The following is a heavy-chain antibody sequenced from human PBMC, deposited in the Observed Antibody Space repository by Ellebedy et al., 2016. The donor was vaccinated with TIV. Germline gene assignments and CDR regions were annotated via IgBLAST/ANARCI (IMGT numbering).Heavy chain of an antibody. V-gene: IGHV4-59*01. Sequence: MPSETLSLTCTVSGGSISSYYWSWIRQPPGKGLEWIGYIYYSGSTNYTPSLKSRVTISVDTSKNQFSLKLSSVTAADTAVYYCASSLTMLRGGMDVWGQGTTVTVSS. J-gene: IGHJ6*02. CDR1: GGSISSYY. CDR2: IYYSGST. CDR3: ASSLTMLRGGMDV. D-gene: IGHD3-10*01.